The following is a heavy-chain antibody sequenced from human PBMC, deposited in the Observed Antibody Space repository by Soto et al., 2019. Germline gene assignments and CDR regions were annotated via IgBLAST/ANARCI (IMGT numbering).Heavy chain of an antibody. CDR3: ARDRGYSGYDYYYYYGMDV. D-gene: IGHD5-12*01. CDR1: GFTVSSNY. V-gene: IGHV3-53*01. J-gene: IGHJ6*02. CDR2: IYSGGST. Sequence: ESGGGLIQPGGSLRLSCAASGFTVSSNYMSWVRQAPGKGLEWVSVIYSGGSTYYADSVKGRFTISRDNSKNTLYLQMNSLRAEDTAVYYCARDRGYSGYDYYYYYGMDVWGQGTTVTVSS.